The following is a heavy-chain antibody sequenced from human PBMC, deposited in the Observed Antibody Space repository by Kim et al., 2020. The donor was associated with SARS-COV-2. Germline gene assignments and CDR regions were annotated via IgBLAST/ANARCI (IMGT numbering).Heavy chain of an antibody. V-gene: IGHV3-23*01. J-gene: IGHJ4*02. CDR3: ARDLPGQLWLYY. Sequence: LSLTCAASEFTFSRHAMSWVRQAPGKGLEWVSSISTSGDSTYYADSVKGRFTISRDNSKNTLFLQMNSLRAEDTAVYYCARDLPGQLWLYYWGQGTLVTVSS. CDR1: EFTFSRHA. D-gene: IGHD5-18*01. CDR2: ISTSGDST.